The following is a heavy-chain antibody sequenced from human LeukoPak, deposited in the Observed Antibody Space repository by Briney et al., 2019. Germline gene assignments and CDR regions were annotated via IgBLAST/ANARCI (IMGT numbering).Heavy chain of an antibody. J-gene: IGHJ6*02. D-gene: IGHD3-3*01. CDR1: GFTFSSYG. CDR3: AKFPPSGPNNSGMDV. CDR2: ISYDGSNK. Sequence: GGSLRLSCAASGFTFSSYGMHWVRQAPGKGLEWVAVISYDGSNKYYADSVKGRFTISRDNSKNTLYLQMNSLRDEDTAVYYCAKFPPSGPNNSGMDVWGQGTTVTVSS. V-gene: IGHV3-30*18.